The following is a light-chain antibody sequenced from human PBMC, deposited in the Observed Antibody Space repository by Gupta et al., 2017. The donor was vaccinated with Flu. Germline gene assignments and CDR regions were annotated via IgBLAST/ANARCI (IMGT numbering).Light chain of an antibody. Sequence: QSVLTQPPSASGTPGQRVTISCSGSSSNIGSNYVFWYQQVPGTAPKLLIYTNDQRPSGVPDRFSGSKSDTSASLAISGLRSEDEADYYCAAWDDGLSGRVFGGGTKLTVL. J-gene: IGLJ3*02. V-gene: IGLV1-47*01. CDR2: TND. CDR1: SSNIGSNY. CDR3: AAWDDGLSGRV.